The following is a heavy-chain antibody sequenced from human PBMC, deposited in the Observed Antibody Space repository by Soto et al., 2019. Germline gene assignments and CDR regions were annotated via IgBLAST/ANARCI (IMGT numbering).Heavy chain of an antibody. V-gene: IGHV3-30*18. Sequence: QVQLVESGGGVVQPGRSLRLSCAASGFTFSSYGMHWVRQAPGKGLEWVAVISYDGSNKYYADSVKGRFTISRDNSKNTLYLHMNSLRAEDTAVYYCAKGLEYYYDSSGYPFGFDYWGQGTLVTVSS. J-gene: IGHJ4*02. CDR1: GFTFSSYG. D-gene: IGHD3-22*01. CDR2: ISYDGSNK. CDR3: AKGLEYYYDSSGYPFGFDY.